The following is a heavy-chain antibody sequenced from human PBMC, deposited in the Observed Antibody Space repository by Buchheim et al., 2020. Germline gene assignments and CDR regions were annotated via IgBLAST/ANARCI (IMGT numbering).Heavy chain of an antibody. J-gene: IGHJ4*02. V-gene: IGHV3-48*02. Sequence: EVELVESGGGLVQPGGSLRLSCVASGFTLSVYSMDWVRQAPGKGLEWISFIAPSGDTIYYIDSVKGRFTISRDNAKNYLFLQMDSLTDEDTAIYYCARGWRQNSFDHWGQGTL. CDR3: ARGWRQNSFDH. CDR1: GFTLSVYS. CDR2: IAPSGDTI. D-gene: IGHD2-15*01.